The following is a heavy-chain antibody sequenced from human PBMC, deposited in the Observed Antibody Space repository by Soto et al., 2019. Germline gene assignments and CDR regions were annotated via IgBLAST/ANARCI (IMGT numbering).Heavy chain of an antibody. CDR1: GYTLTELS. D-gene: IGHD4-17*01. Sequence: ASVKVSCKVSGYTLTELSMHWVRQAPGKGLEWMGGFDPEDGETIYAQKFQGRVTMTEDTSTDTAYMELSSLRSEDTAVYYCATTLRILYYYYMDVWGKGTTVTVSS. CDR2: FDPEDGET. CDR3: ATTLRILYYYYMDV. J-gene: IGHJ6*03. V-gene: IGHV1-24*01.